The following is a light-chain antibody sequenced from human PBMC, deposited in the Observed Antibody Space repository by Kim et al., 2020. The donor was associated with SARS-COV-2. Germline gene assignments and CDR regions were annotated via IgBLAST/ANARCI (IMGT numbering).Light chain of an antibody. Sequence: QSVLTQPPSVSGAPGQRVTISCTGSSSNIGAGYDVHWYQQLPGTAPKLLIYGNSNRPSGVPDRFSGSKSGTSASLAITGLQAEDEADYYYQSYDSSLSGLGVFGGGTQLTVL. J-gene: IGLJ2*01. CDR3: QSYDSSLSGLGV. CDR2: GNS. CDR1: SSNIGAGYD. V-gene: IGLV1-40*01.